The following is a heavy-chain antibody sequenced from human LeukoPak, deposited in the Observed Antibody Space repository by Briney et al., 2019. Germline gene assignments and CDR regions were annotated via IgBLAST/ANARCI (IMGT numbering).Heavy chain of an antibody. Sequence: GGSLRLSCAASGFTFSSYSMTWVRQAPGKGLEWVSPITSTGTYTFYADSVKGRFTISRDNSKNSLYLQMISLRAEDTAIYYCARDPYSGSYGDSYYYYMDVWGKGTTVTISS. J-gene: IGHJ6*03. V-gene: IGHV3-21*01. CDR3: ARDPYSGSYGDSYYYYMDV. D-gene: IGHD1-26*01. CDR2: ITSTGTYT. CDR1: GFTFSSYS.